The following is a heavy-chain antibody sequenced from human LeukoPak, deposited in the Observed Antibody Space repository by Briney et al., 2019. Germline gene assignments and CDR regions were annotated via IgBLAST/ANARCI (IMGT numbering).Heavy chain of an antibody. CDR1: GFTFSSYG. CDR3: ARDCDDSSGCPADY. J-gene: IGHJ4*02. V-gene: IGHV3-33*01. Sequence: GRSLRLSCAASGFTFSSYGMHWVRQAPGEGLEWVAVIWYDGSNKYYADSVKGRFTISRDNSKNTLYLQMNSLRAEDTAVYYCARDCDDSSGCPADYWGQGTLVTVSS. D-gene: IGHD3-22*01. CDR2: IWYDGSNK.